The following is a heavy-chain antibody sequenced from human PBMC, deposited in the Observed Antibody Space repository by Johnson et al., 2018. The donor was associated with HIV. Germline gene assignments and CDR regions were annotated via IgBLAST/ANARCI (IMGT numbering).Heavy chain of an antibody. CDR3: ASPSRGSGSYFGGAFDI. V-gene: IGHV3-66*02. D-gene: IGHD1-26*01. J-gene: IGHJ3*02. Sequence: VQLVESGGGLVQPGGSLRLSCAASGFTVSNKYMSWVRQAPGKGPEWVSVIYSVGRPYSADSVKGRFTISRDNSKNTLYLQMNSLSAEDTAVYYCASPSRGSGSYFGGAFDIWGQGTMVTVSS. CDR1: GFTVSNKY. CDR2: IYSVGRP.